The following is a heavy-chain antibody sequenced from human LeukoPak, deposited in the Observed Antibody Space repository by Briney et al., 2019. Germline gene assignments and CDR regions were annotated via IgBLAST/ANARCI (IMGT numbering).Heavy chain of an antibody. CDR2: IRYDGNNK. CDR3: ARGFDSYGPFDY. CDR1: GFTFSSYG. Sequence: PGGSLRLSCAASGFTFSSYGMHWVRQAPGKGLEWVAFIRYDGNNKYYADSVKGRFTISRDNSKNTLYLQMNSLRPEDTAVYYCARGFDSYGPFDYWGQGTLVTVSS. J-gene: IGHJ4*02. D-gene: IGHD5-18*01. V-gene: IGHV3-30*02.